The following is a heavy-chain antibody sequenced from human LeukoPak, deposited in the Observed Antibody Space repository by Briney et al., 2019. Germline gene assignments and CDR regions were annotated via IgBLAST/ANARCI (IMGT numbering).Heavy chain of an antibody. Sequence: PSETLSLTCTVSGGSITSYYRSWIRQSPGKGLEWIGFMYYSGTTNYNPSLKSRVTISLGMSKNQFSLKLSSVTAADTAVYYCARGAGWYDYWGQGTLVTVSS. J-gene: IGHJ4*02. CDR1: GGSITSYY. CDR2: MYYSGTT. D-gene: IGHD6-19*01. V-gene: IGHV4-59*13. CDR3: ARGAGWYDY.